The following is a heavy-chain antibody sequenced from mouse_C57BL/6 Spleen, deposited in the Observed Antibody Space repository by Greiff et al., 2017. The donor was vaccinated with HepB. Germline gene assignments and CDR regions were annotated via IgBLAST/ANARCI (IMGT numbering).Heavy chain of an antibody. CDR2: IDPETGGT. CDR1: GYTFTDYE. CDR3: TRVGWLPGAY. Sequence: VQLQQSGAELVRPGASVTLSCKASGYTFTDYEMHWVKQTPVHGLEWIGAIDPETGGTAYNQKFKGKAILTADKSSSTAYMELRSLTSEDSAVYYCTRVGWLPGAYWGQGTLVTVSA. D-gene: IGHD2-3*01. V-gene: IGHV1-15*01. J-gene: IGHJ3*01.